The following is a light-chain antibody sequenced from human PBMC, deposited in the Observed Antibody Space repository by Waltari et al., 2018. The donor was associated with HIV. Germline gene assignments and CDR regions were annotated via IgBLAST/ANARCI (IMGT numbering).Light chain of an antibody. CDR2: DAS. CDR1: QSVSNNY. Sequence: IVLTQSPATLSLSPGERATLSCGASQSVSNNYLAWYQQKPGLAPRILIYDASTRATGIPDRFSGSGSGTDFTLTISRLEPEDFAVYYCHQFGSSTSYTFGQGTKLEIK. J-gene: IGKJ2*01. CDR3: HQFGSSTSYT. V-gene: IGKV3D-20*01.